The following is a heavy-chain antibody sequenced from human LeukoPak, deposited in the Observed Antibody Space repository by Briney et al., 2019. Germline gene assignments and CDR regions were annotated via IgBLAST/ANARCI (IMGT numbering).Heavy chain of an antibody. CDR1: GGTFSSYA. CDR3: ARDLGYCSSTSCCDSYYYYGMDV. Sequence: ASVKVSCKASGGTFSSYAISWVRQAPGQGLEWMGRIIPILGIANDAQKFQGRVTITADKSTSTAYMELSSLRSEDTAVHYCARDLGYCSSTSCCDSYYYYGMDVWGQATTVTVSS. D-gene: IGHD2-2*01. CDR2: IIPILGIA. J-gene: IGHJ6*02. V-gene: IGHV1-69*04.